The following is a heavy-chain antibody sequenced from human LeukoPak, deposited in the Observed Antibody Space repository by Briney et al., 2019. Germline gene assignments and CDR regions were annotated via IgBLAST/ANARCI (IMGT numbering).Heavy chain of an antibody. J-gene: IGHJ3*02. CDR3: ARVDYYDSSGYYHDAFDI. CDR1: GFTFSSYS. V-gene: IGHV3-21*01. Sequence: PGGSLRLSCAASGFTFSSYSMNWVRQAPGKGLEWVSSISSSSSYIYYADSVKGRFTISRDNAKNSLYLQMNSLRAEDTAVYYCARVDYYDSSGYYHDAFDIWGQGTMVTVSS. D-gene: IGHD3-22*01. CDR2: ISSSSSYI.